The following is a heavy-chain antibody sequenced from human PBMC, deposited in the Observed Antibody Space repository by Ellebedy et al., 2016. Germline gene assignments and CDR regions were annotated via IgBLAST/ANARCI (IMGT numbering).Heavy chain of an antibody. CDR1: GYTFTSYA. D-gene: IGHD3-22*01. CDR2: INAGNGNT. J-gene: IGHJ4*02. V-gene: IGHV1-3*01. CDR3: ARDRISPPIVAYVNY. Sequence: ASVKVSXKASGYTFTSYAMHWVRQAPGQRLEWMGWINAGNGNTKYSQKFQGRVTITRDTSASTAYMELSSLRSEDTAVYYCARDRISPPIVAYVNYWGQGTLVTVSS.